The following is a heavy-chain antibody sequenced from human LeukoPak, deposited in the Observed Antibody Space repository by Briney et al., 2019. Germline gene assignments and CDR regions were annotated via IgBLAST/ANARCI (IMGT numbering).Heavy chain of an antibody. J-gene: IGHJ4*02. CDR1: GGSISSYY. V-gene: IGHV4-59*08. Sequence: PSETLSLTCTVSGGSISSYYWSWIRQPPGKGLEWIGYIYYSGSTNYSPSLKSRVTISVDTSKNEFSLKLGSVTAADTAVYYCARLSDSDSSGYYWGFEYWGQGSLVTVSS. CDR2: IYYSGST. D-gene: IGHD3-22*01. CDR3: ARLSDSDSSGYYWGFEY.